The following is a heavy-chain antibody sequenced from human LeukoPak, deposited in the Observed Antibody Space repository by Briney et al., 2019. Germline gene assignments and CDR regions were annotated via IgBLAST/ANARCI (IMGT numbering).Heavy chain of an antibody. V-gene: IGHV4-59*01. D-gene: IGHD3-3*01. CDR2: IYYSGST. CDR1: GGSISSYY. J-gene: IGHJ5*02. Sequence: SETLSLTCTVSGGSISSYYWSCIRQPPGTGLEWIGYIYYSGSTNYNPSLKSRVTISLDTSKNQFSLKLSSVTAADTAVYYCARKNYDFWSGYGGWFDPWGQGTLVTVSS. CDR3: ARKNYDFWSGYGGWFDP.